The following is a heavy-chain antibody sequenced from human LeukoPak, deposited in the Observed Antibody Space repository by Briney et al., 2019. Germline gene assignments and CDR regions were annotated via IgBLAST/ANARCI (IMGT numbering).Heavy chain of an antibody. CDR3: AKDIRVTMVRGGDFDY. D-gene: IGHD3-10*01. CDR2: ISWNSGSI. Sequence: PGGSLRLSCAASGFTFDDYAMHWVRHAPGKGLEWVSGISWNSGSIGYADSVKGRFTISRDNAKNSLYLQMNSLRAEDMALYYCAKDIRVTMVRGGDFDYWGQGTLVTVSS. CDR1: GFTFDDYA. J-gene: IGHJ4*02. V-gene: IGHV3-9*03.